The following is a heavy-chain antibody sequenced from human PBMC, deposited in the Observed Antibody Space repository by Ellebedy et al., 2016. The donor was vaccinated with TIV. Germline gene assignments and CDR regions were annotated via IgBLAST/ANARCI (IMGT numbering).Heavy chain of an antibody. D-gene: IGHD3-10*01. CDR1: GFTFPSHG. Sequence: PGGSLRLSCVASGFTFPSHGMNWVRQAPGKGLEWIAHISGSSSTITYAASVRGRFTVSSDNARNALYIQMNNLRGEETAVYFCAREIGGRGVIIKTDYYGLDVWGRGTTVTVSS. CDR3: AREIGGRGVIIKTDYYGLDV. J-gene: IGHJ6*02. V-gene: IGHV3-48*03. CDR2: ISGSSSTI.